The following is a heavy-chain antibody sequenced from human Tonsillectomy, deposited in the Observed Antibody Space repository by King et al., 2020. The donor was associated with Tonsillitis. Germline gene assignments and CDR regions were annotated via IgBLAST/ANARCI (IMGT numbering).Heavy chain of an antibody. CDR3: ATCAGRGVVALFDY. CDR2: ISSDGRSE. V-gene: IGHV3-30*04. CDR1: GLTFRSYG. D-gene: IGHD3-10*01. J-gene: IGHJ4*02. Sequence: VQLVESGGGVVQPGRSLRLSCVVSGLTFRSYGLHWVRQPPGKGLEWVALISSDGRSEYYADSVKGRFTISRDNSRDTLYLQMSGLKPDDTAVYYCATCAGRGVVALFDYWGQGTLVTVSS.